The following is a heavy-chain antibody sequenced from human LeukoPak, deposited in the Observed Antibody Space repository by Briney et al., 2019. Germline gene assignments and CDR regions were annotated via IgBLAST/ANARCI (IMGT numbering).Heavy chain of an antibody. CDR2: ISSSSSYI. D-gene: IGHD3-10*01. V-gene: IGHV3-21*01. Sequence: GGSLRLSCAASGFTFSSYRMNWVRQAPEKGLEWVSSISSSSSYIYYADSVKGRFTIHRDNAKNSLYLQMNSLRAEDTAVYCCARGWTYYYGSGSYSTGYNWFDPWGQGTLVTVSS. CDR3: ARGWTYYYGSGSYSTGYNWFDP. CDR1: GFTFSSYR. J-gene: IGHJ5*02.